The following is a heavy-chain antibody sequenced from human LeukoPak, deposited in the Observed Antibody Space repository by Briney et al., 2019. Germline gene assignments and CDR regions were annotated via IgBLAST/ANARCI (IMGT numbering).Heavy chain of an antibody. CDR3: TVGGTIHWVEDY. Sequence: GGPLTLFCAASGLPFSGSGLHWVRQAPGKGLEWVAGTSEDGSQKYYADSEEGRYTISRDNTKNSLYLQMHSQRVEDTAVYYCTVGGTIHWVEDYWGQGTLVVVSS. J-gene: IGHJ4*02. CDR2: TSEDGSQK. V-gene: IGHV3-30*03. D-gene: IGHD1-26*01. CDR1: GLPFSGSG.